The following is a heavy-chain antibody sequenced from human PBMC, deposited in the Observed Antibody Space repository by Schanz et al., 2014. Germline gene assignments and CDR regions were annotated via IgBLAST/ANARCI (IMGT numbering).Heavy chain of an antibody. CDR1: GFTFDPYA. CDR2: IWYDGNNK. Sequence: VQLVESGGGLVQPGGSLRLSCAASGFTFDPYAMHWLRQSPGKGLEWVAIIWYDGNNKKYADSVKGRFTISRDNAKNSLYLQMNSLTAEDTAVYYCARGVRIDYWGQGTLVTVSS. CDR3: ARGVRIDY. D-gene: IGHD3-3*01. J-gene: IGHJ4*02. V-gene: IGHV3-33*03.